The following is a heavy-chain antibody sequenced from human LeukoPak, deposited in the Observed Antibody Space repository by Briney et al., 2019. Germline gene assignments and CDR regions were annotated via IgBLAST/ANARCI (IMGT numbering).Heavy chain of an antibody. CDR1: GFTLSDYH. J-gene: IGHJ5*02. Sequence: GGSLRLSCAASGFTLSDYHMYWVRQAPGKGLEWLSSITTISHYIYYAGAVRGRFTISRDNAKNSLYLQMNSLRGEDTAVYYCARSGGPGTYHQLRYNWFDPWGQGTLVTASS. CDR2: ITTISHYI. V-gene: IGHV3-21*01. CDR3: ARSGGPGTYHQLRYNWFDP. D-gene: IGHD3-10*01.